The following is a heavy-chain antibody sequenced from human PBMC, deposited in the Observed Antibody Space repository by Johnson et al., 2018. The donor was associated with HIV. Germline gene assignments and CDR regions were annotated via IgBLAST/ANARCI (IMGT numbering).Heavy chain of an antibody. J-gene: IGHJ3*01. Sequence: QMLLVESGGGVVQPGRSLRLSCAASGFTFSNYGMHWVRQAPGQGLEGVAVVWFAGRNKYYSDSVKGRFTISRDDSKNTLYLQMNSLRVEDTAVYHCAKVAVATAAGGVALDVWGPGTMVTVSS. CDR2: VWFAGRNK. CDR3: AKVAVATAAGGVALDV. D-gene: IGHD6-13*01. CDR1: GFTFSNYG. V-gene: IGHV3-33*06.